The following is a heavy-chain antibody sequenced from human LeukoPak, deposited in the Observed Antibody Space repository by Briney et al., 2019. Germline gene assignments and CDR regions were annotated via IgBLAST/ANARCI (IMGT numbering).Heavy chain of an antibody. CDR2: ISGSGGST. CDR1: GFTFSSYA. CDR3: AKDMDIVVVPAAYDY. V-gene: IGHV3-23*01. Sequence: GGSLRPSCAASGFTFSSYALSWVRQAPGKGLEWVSAISGSGGSTYYADSVKGRFTISRDNSKNTLYLQMNSLRAEDTAVYYCAKDMDIVVVPAAYDYWGQGTLVTVSS. D-gene: IGHD2-2*03. J-gene: IGHJ4*02.